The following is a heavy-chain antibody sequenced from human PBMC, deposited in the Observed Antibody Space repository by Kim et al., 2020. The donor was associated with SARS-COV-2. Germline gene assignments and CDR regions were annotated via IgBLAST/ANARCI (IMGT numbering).Heavy chain of an antibody. Sequence: SETLSLTCTVSGGSISSGGYYWSWIRQHPGKGLEWIGYIYYSGSTYYNPSLKSRVTISVDTSKNQFSLKLSSVTAADTAVYYCARDRVVVVAATSYYYYGMDVWGQGTTVTVSS. CDR2: IYYSGST. D-gene: IGHD2-15*01. V-gene: IGHV4-31*03. CDR1: GGSISSGGYY. J-gene: IGHJ6*02. CDR3: ARDRVVVVAATSYYYYGMDV.